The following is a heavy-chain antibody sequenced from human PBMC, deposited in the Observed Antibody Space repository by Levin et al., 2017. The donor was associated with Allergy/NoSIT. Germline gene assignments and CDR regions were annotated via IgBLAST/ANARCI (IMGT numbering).Heavy chain of an antibody. CDR1: GFTFSSYV. J-gene: IGHJ4*02. CDR2: LTGGSGST. Sequence: GGSLRLSCAASGFTFSSYVMSWVRQAPGKGLEWVSALTGGSGSTYYADSVKGRFTISRDNSKNTLYLQMNSLRADDTALYYCAKGSGAVRPYYFDYWGQGTLVTVSS. CDR3: AKGSGAVRPYYFDY. V-gene: IGHV3-23*01. D-gene: IGHD6-6*01.